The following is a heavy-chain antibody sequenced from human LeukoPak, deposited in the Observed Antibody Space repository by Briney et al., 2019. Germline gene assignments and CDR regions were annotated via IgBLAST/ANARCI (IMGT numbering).Heavy chain of an antibody. Sequence: PGGSLRLSCAASGFTFTSYAMSWVRQAPGKGLEWVSAISGSGGSTYYADSVKGRFTISRDNAKNSLYLQMNSLRAEDTAVYYCAREGAFDIVATINYFDYWGQGTLVTVSS. CDR2: ISGSGGST. V-gene: IGHV3-23*01. J-gene: IGHJ4*02. CDR1: GFTFTSYA. CDR3: AREGAFDIVATINYFDY. D-gene: IGHD5-12*01.